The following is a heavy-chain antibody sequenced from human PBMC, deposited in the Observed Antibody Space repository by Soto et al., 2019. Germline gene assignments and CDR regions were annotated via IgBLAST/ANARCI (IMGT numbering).Heavy chain of an antibody. CDR1: GGTFSSYA. CDR3: ARSQGGSSSLDIYYYYYYGMDV. V-gene: IGHV1-69*01. Sequence: QVQLVQSGAEVKKPGSSVKVSCKAPGGTFSSYAISWVRQAPGQGLEWMGGIIPIFGTAKYAQKFQGRVTITADESTSTGYMERSSLRSEDTAVYYCARSQGGSSSLDIYYYYYYGMDVWGHGTTVTVSS. J-gene: IGHJ6*02. CDR2: IIPIFGTA. D-gene: IGHD2-15*01.